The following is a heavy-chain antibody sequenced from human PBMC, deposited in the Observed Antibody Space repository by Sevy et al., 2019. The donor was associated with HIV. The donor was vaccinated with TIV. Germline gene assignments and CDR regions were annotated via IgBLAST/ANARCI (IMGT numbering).Heavy chain of an antibody. Sequence: GGSLRLSCAASGFTFDDYAMHWVRQAPGKGLEWVSGISWNSGSIGYADSVKGRFTISRDNAKNSLYLQMNSLRAEDTAVYYCARGIVVVTAIKYNFDYWGQGTLVTVSS. V-gene: IGHV3-9*01. CDR1: GFTFDDYA. CDR2: ISWNSGSI. CDR3: ARGIVVVTAIKYNFDY. D-gene: IGHD2-21*02. J-gene: IGHJ4*02.